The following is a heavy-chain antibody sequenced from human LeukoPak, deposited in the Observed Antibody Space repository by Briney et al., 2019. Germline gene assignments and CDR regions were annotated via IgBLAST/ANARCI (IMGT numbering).Heavy chain of an antibody. CDR3: ARDSSSHVPLHWYYYYMDV. Sequence: ASETLSLTCTVSGGSISSYYWSWIRQPAGKGLEWIGRIYTSGSTNYNPSLKSRVTMSVDTSKNQFSLKLSSVTAADTAVYYCARDSSSHVPLHWYYYYMDVWGKGTTVTVSS. CDR1: GGSISSYY. V-gene: IGHV4-4*07. D-gene: IGHD6-6*01. J-gene: IGHJ6*03. CDR2: IYTSGST.